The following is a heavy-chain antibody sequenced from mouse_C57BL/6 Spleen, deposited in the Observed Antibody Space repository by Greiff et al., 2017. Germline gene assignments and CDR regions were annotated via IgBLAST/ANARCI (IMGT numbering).Heavy chain of an antibody. CDR1: GFTFSDYG. J-gene: IGHJ4*01. Sequence: EVKLVESGGGLVKPGGSLKLSCAASGFTFSDYGMHWVRQAPGKGLEWVAYISSGSSTIYYADTVKGRFTISIDNAKNTLFLQMTSLRSEDTAMYYCARPGYDGYYVDYAMDYWGQGTSVTVSS. V-gene: IGHV5-17*01. CDR2: ISSGSSTI. CDR3: ARPGYDGYYVDYAMDY. D-gene: IGHD2-3*01.